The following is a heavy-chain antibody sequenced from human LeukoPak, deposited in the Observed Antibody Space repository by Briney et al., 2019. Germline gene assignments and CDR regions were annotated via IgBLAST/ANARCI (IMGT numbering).Heavy chain of an antibody. CDR1: GGSIRTYY. J-gene: IGHJ4*02. CDR2: IHASGPT. Sequence: SETLSLTCTVSGGSIRTYYWMWLAPPPGKGREWMTSIHASGPTTHNPSHKSRITISVDTSKNQFSLKLSPVTAADTAVYYCARHDAGIAARPFDNWGQGTLVTVSS. V-gene: IGHV4-4*09. D-gene: IGHD6-6*01. CDR3: ARHDAGIAARPFDN.